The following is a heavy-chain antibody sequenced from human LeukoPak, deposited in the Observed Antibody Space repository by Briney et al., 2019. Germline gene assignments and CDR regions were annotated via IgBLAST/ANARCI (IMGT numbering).Heavy chain of an antibody. J-gene: IGHJ1*01. Sequence: SETLSLTCAVYGGSFSGYYWSWIRQPPGKGLKWIGEINHSGSTNYNPSLKSRVTISVDTSKNQFSLKLSSVTAADTAVYYCATEAVLLWFGESHRRYFQHWGQGTLVTVSS. CDR2: INHSGST. D-gene: IGHD3-10*01. V-gene: IGHV4-34*01. CDR3: ATEAVLLWFGESHRRYFQH. CDR1: GGSFSGYY.